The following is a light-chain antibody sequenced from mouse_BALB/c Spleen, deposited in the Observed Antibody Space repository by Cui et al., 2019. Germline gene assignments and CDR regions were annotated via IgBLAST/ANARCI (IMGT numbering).Light chain of an antibody. J-gene: IGLJ1*01. CDR1: TGAVTTSNY. CDR2: GTN. V-gene: IGLV1*01. CDR3: ALWYSNHWV. Sequence: QPVVTHESALTTSPGETVTLTCRSSTGAVTTSNYANWVQEKPDHLFTGLIGGTNNRVQGVPARFSGSLIGDKAALTITGAQTEDEAIYFCALWYSNHWVFGGGTKLTVL.